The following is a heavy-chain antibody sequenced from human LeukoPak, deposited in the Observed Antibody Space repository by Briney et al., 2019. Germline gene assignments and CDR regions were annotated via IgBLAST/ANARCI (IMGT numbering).Heavy chain of an antibody. CDR2: IYHSGST. J-gene: IGHJ6*04. V-gene: IGHV4-4*02. D-gene: IGHD1-26*01. CDR3: AGSRVPYGLDV. CDR1: GGSISSNW. Sequence: SRTLSLTCVVSGGSISSNWWSWVRQPPGKGLEWIGEIYHSGSTNYNPSLKSRVTMSVDNPKNEFFLKLSSVTAADTAVYYCAGSRVPYGLDVWGKGTTATVSS.